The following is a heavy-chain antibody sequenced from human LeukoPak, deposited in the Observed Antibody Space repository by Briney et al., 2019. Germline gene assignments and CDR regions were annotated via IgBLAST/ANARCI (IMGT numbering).Heavy chain of an antibody. J-gene: IGHJ4*02. CDR2: MYSGSRT. CDR3: AKSGYNRFDY. CDR1: GFTVSNYY. Sequence: GGSLRLSCAASGFTVSNYYMSWVRQAPGKGLEWVSVMYSGSRTDYADSVKGRFTISRDNSKNTLYLQMNSLIAEDTAVYYCAKSGYNRFDYWGQGTRVTVSS. V-gene: IGHV3-53*01. D-gene: IGHD5-24*01.